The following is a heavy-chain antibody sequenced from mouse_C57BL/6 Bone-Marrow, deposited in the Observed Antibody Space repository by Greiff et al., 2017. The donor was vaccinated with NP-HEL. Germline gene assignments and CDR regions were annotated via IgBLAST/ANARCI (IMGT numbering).Heavy chain of an antibody. CDR3: ARTDWGYFDV. CDR2: IYPRSGNT. J-gene: IGHJ1*03. D-gene: IGHD4-1*01. Sequence: QVQLQQSGAELARPGASVKLSCKASGYTFTSYGISWVKQRTGQGLEWIGEIYPRSGNTYYNEKFKGKATLTADKSSSTAYMELRSLTSEDSAGYFCARTDWGYFDVWGTGTTVTVSS. CDR1: GYTFTSYG. V-gene: IGHV1-81*01.